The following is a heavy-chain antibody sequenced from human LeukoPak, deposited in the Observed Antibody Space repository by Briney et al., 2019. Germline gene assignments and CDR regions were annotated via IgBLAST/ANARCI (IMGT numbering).Heavy chain of an antibody. CDR3: AREGSGRIDY. J-gene: IGHJ4*02. D-gene: IGHD6-19*01. CDR2: IYYSGST. CDR1: GGSISSTIYY. Sequence: SETLSLTCTVSGGSISSTIYYWGCIRQPPGKGPEWIGSIYYSGSTYYNPSLKSRVTISADMSKNQFSLKLSSVTAADTAVYYCAREGSGRIDYWGQGTLVTVSS. V-gene: IGHV4-39*07.